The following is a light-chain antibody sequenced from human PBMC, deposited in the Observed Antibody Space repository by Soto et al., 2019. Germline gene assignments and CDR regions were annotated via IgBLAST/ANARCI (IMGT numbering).Light chain of an antibody. CDR2: GGS. V-gene: IGKV3-20*01. J-gene: IGKJ1*01. Sequence: EIVLTQSPGTLSLSPGERATLSCRASQSVSRNYLAWYQQKPGQAPRLLMYGGSNRATGIPDRFRGSGSGTDFSLTISRLEPEDFAVYYCQQYGSSRTFGQGTKVELK. CDR1: QSVSRNY. CDR3: QQYGSSRT.